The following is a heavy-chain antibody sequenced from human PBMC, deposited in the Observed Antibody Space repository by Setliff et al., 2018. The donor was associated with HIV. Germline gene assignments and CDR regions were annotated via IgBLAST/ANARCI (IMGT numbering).Heavy chain of an antibody. CDR1: GFTFDKSW. V-gene: IGHV3-74*01. CDR2: INNETTTT. J-gene: IGHJ6*03. Sequence: PGGSLRLSCLTSGFTFDKSWMAWVRQAPGQGLEWVSGINNETTTTTYADPVKGRFSISRDNAKNTLYLQMNSLRVEDTAVYYCVREGWTLLRYVDWLLSYMDVWGKGTTVTVSS. CDR3: VREGWTLLRYVDWLLSYMDV. D-gene: IGHD3-9*01.